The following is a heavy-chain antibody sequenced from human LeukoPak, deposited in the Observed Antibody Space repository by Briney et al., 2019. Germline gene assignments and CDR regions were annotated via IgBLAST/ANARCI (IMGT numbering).Heavy chain of an antibody. CDR1: GGSLSSSSYY. Sequence: PSETLSLTCIVSGGSLSSSSYYWGWIRQPPGKGLEWIGSIYYSGSTYYNPSLKSRVTISVDTSKNQFSLKLSSVTAADTAVYYCARRFGSGWFPRVFDYWGQGTLVTVSS. D-gene: IGHD6-19*01. V-gene: IGHV4-39*01. CDR3: ARRFGSGWFPRVFDY. CDR2: IYYSGST. J-gene: IGHJ4*02.